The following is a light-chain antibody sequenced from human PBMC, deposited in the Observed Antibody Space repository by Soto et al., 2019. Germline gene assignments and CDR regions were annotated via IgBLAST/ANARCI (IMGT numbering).Light chain of an antibody. CDR3: QHYNTYPGP. J-gene: IGKJ3*01. Sequence: DIQMTQSPSTLSSSLGDRVTITCRASQSINTWLAWYHQKPGKAPKLLLYRASTLETGVPSRFSGSGSETEFTLTSSSLQPVDFSTYDCQHYNTYPGPFGPGTKVDI. CDR1: QSINTW. V-gene: IGKV1-5*03. CDR2: RAS.